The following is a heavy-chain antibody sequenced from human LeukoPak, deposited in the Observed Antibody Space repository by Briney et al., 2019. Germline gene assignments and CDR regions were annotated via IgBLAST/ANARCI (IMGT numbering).Heavy chain of an antibody. V-gene: IGHV3-11*03. CDR3: ARCGTPNNYHYYGLDV. Sequence: GGSLRLSCAASGFTFNDYHMSWLRQAPGKGLEWISYISISGSYINHTDSVKGRFTISRDNAKNSLYLQMTSLRAEDTAVYYCARCGTPNNYHYYGLDVWGQGTTVTVSS. J-gene: IGHJ6*02. CDR1: GFTFNDYH. D-gene: IGHD5-24*01. CDR2: ISISGSYI.